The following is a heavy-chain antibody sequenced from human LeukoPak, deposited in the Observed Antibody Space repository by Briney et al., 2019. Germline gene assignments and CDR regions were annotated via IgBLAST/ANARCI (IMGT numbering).Heavy chain of an antibody. D-gene: IGHD4-17*01. Sequence: GGSLRLSCGASGFTFSSYGMQWVRQAPDKGLEGVAFIRYDGSNKNYVDSVKGRFTISRDNSKNTLYLQMNSLRAEDTAVYYCANVYEYGDNDWFYSWGQGTLVTVSS. CDR2: IRYDGSNK. CDR3: ANVYEYGDNDWFYS. J-gene: IGHJ5*01. V-gene: IGHV3-30*02. CDR1: GFTFSSYG.